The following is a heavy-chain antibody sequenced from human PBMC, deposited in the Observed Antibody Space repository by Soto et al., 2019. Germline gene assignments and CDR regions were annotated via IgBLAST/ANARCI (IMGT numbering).Heavy chain of an antibody. D-gene: IGHD2-2*01. CDR3: ARGGRHQDGMDV. J-gene: IGHJ6*02. Sequence: SETLSLTCTVSGGSISSGGYYWSWIRQHPGKGLEWIGYIYYSGSTYYNPSLKSRVTISVDTSKNQFSLKLSSVTAADTAVYYCARGGRHQDGMDVWGQGTTVTVS. CDR2: IYYSGST. V-gene: IGHV4-31*03. CDR1: GGSISSGGYY.